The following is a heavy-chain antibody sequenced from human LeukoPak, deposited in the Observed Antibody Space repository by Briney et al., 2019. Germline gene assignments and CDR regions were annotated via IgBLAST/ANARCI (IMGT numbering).Heavy chain of an antibody. CDR2: ISLYNDNT. J-gene: IGHJ4*02. Sequence: ASVKVSCKASGYTFTSYGISWVRQAPGQGLEWMGWISLYNDNTNYAENLQDRVTMTTDTSTTTAYMELRSLRSDGTAVYYCARGRAMASEIDYWGQGTLVTVSS. D-gene: IGHD5-18*01. CDR3: ARGRAMASEIDY. V-gene: IGHV1-18*04. CDR1: GYTFTSYG.